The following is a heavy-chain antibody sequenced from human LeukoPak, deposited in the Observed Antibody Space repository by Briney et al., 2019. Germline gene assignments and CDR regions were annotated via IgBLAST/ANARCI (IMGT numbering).Heavy chain of an antibody. V-gene: IGHV1-2*06. D-gene: IGHD3-3*01. J-gene: IGHJ4*02. CDR2: IHPNSGGP. Sequence: ASVKVSCKASGYTFTGYYMHWVRQAPGQGLEWMGRIHPNSGGPNYAQKFQGRVTMTRDTSIHPSSTELSSLRSDDTAVYYWARDLDCVQSADFWSGYYTGIASDYWGQGTLVTVSS. CDR3: ARDLDCVQSADFWSGYYTGIASDY. CDR1: GYTFTGYY.